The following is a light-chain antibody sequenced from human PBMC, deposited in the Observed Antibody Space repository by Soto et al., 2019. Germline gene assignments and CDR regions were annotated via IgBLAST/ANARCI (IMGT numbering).Light chain of an antibody. CDR2: GAS. CDR1: QSVSNNY. J-gene: IGKJ1*01. Sequence: IVLTQSPATLSVSPGERATLSCRASQSVSNNYLAWYQQQPGQAPRLLIYGASNRATGIPDRLSGSGSGTDFTLTISRMEPEDSAVYYCQQYGSSGTFGQGTKVDIK. CDR3: QQYGSSGT. V-gene: IGKV3-20*01.